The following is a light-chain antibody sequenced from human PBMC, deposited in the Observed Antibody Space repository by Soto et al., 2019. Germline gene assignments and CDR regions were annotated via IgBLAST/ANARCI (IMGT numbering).Light chain of an antibody. V-gene: IGLV7-43*01. CDR3: LIYYGGAQV. J-gene: IGLJ2*01. Sequence: QTVVTQEPSLTVSPGGTVTLTCASSTGAVTSGYYPNWFQQKPGQAPRALIYSKSNKHSWTPARFSGSLLGGKAALTLSGVQPEDEDEYYCLIYYGGAQVFGGGTKLTVL. CDR2: SKS. CDR1: TGAVTSGYY.